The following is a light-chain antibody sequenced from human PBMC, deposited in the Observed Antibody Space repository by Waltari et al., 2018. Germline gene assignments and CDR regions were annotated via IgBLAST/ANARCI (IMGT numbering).Light chain of an antibody. V-gene: IGLV1-44*01. CDR2: GNN. CDR1: SSNIGSNS. CDR3: AAWDDSLNGVV. J-gene: IGLJ2*01. Sequence: QSVLAQPPSASGTPGQRVTISCSGSSSNIGSNSVNWYQQLPGTAPKLLIHGNNRRPSGVPDRFSGSRSGTSASLAISGLHSEDEAEYYCAAWDDSLNGVVFGGGTKVTVL.